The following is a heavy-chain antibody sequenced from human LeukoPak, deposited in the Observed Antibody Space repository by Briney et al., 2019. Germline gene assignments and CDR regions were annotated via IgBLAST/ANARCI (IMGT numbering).Heavy chain of an antibody. J-gene: IGHJ4*02. CDR2: ISYDGSIK. V-gene: IGHV3-30*04. Sequence: GGSLRLPCAASGFTFSSYAMHWVRQAPGKGLEWLAVISYDGSIKYYADSVKGRFTFSRDNSMNTLHLQMNSLRAEDTAVYYCARDWQGSPGYYFDYWGQGTLVTVSS. CDR1: GFTFSSYA. D-gene: IGHD2-2*01. CDR3: ARDWQGSPGYYFDY.